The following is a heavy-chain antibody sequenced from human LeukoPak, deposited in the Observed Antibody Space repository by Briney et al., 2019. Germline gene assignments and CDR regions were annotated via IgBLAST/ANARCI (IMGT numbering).Heavy chain of an antibody. CDR1: GFTFSNAW. CDR2: ISYDGSNK. CDR3: ARNYYDSSPYDY. V-gene: IGHV3-30-3*01. Sequence: GGSLRLSCAASGFTFSNAWMSWVRQAPGKGLEWVAVISYDGSNKYYADSVKGRFTISRDNSKNTLYLQMNSLRAEDTAVYYCARNYYDSSPYDYWGQGTLVTVSS. J-gene: IGHJ4*02. D-gene: IGHD3-22*01.